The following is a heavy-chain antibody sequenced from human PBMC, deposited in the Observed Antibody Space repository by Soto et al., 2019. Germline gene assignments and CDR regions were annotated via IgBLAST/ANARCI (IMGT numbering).Heavy chain of an antibody. D-gene: IGHD3-3*01. V-gene: IGHV1-18*01. CDR1: GYTFTSYG. J-gene: IGHJ3*02. CDR2: ISAYNGNT. CDR3: ARDCSYDFWSGHQRKLDDAFDI. Sequence: ASVKVSCKASGYTFTSYGISWVRQAPGQGLEWMGWISAYNGNTNYAQKLQGRVTMTTDTSTSTAYMELRSLRSDDTAVYYCARDCSYDFWSGHQRKLDDAFDIWGQATMVTVSS.